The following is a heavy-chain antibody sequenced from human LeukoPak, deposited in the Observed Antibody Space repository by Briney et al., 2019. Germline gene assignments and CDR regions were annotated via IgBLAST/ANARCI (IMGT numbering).Heavy chain of an antibody. J-gene: IGHJ5*02. D-gene: IGHD6-13*01. CDR3: ARGGGFTYSSSWYSDWFDP. CDR2: IYYSGST. CDR1: GGSISSYY. V-gene: IGHV4-59*01. Sequence: SETLSLTCTVSGGSISSYYWSWIRQPPGKGLEWIGYIYYSGSTNYNPSLKSRVTISVDTSKNQFFLKLSSVTAADTAVYYCARGGGFTYSSSWYSDWFDPWGQGTLVTVSS.